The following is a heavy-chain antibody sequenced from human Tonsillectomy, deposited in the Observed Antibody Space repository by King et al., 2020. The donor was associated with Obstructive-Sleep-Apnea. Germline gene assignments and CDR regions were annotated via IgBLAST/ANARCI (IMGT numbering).Heavy chain of an antibody. CDR1: GGSFSGYY. J-gene: IGHJ4*02. CDR3: AGVAATRISFDY. Sequence: QVQLRQWGAGLLKPSETLSLTCAVYGGSFSGYYWSWIRQPPGKGLEWIGEINHSGSTNYNPSLKSRVTISVDTSKNQFSLKLSSVTAADTAVYYCAGVAATRISFDYWGQGTLVTVSS. V-gene: IGHV4-34*01. D-gene: IGHD2-15*01. CDR2: INHSGST.